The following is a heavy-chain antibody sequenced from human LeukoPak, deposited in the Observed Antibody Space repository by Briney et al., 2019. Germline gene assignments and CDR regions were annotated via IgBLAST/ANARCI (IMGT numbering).Heavy chain of an antibody. CDR2: INPNSGGT. D-gene: IGHD1-26*01. J-gene: IGHJ5*02. V-gene: IGHV1-2*02. Sequence: ASVKVSCKASGYTFTGYYMHWVRQAPGQGLEWMGWINPNSGGTNYAQKFQGRVTMTRDTSVSTAYMELSRLRSDDTAMYYCARAKKIVGATFWFDPWGQGTLVTVSS. CDR3: ARAKKIVGATFWFDP. CDR1: GYTFTGYY.